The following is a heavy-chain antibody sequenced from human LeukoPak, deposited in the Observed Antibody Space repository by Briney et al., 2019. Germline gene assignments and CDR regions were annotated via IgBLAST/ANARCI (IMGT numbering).Heavy chain of an antibody. Sequence: PSETLSLTCTVPGVSISSYYWSWIRQPPGKGLEWIGYIYYSGSTNYNPSLKSRVTISVDTSKNQFSLKLSSVTAADTAVYYCARPAVAASGDYYYMDVWGKGTSVTVSS. D-gene: IGHD6-19*01. J-gene: IGHJ6*03. CDR3: ARPAVAASGDYYYMDV. V-gene: IGHV4-59*08. CDR2: IYYSGST. CDR1: GVSISSYY.